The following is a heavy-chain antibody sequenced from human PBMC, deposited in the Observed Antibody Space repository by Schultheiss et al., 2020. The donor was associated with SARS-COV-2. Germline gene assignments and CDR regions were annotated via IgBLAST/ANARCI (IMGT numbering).Heavy chain of an antibody. V-gene: IGHV3-21*05. D-gene: IGHD5-18*01. CDR2: ISSSSSYT. CDR3: ARDRGYSYGYNY. CDR1: GFTFSSYS. J-gene: IGHJ4*02. Sequence: GGSLRLSCAASGFTFSSYSMNWVRQAPGKGLEWVSYISSSSSYTNYADSVKGRFTISRDNAKNSLYLQMNSLRAEDTAVYYCARDRGYSYGYNYWGQGTLVTVSS.